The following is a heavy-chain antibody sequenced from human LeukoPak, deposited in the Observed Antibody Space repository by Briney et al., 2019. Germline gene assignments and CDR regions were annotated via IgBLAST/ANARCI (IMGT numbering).Heavy chain of an antibody. V-gene: IGHV1-2*02. CDR1: GYTFTDYY. Sequence: ASVKVSCKASGYTFTDYYMHWVRQASGQGLEWMGWINPNSGGTNYAQNFQGRVTMTRDTSISTAYMQLSRLRSDDTAVYYCARDPGSGYYSNNFDYWGQGTLVTVSS. CDR3: ARDPGSGYYSNNFDY. D-gene: IGHD3-22*01. CDR2: INPNSGGT. J-gene: IGHJ4*02.